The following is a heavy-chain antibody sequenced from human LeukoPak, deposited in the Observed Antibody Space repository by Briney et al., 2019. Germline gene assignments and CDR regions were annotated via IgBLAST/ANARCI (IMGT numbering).Heavy chain of an antibody. D-gene: IGHD2-21*02. CDR2: IYYSGST. CDR1: GGSISSSSYY. CDR3: ARGFKVTAPHFGY. V-gene: IGHV4-39*07. J-gene: IGHJ4*02. Sequence: SETLSLTCTVSGGSISSSSYYWGWIRQPPGKGLEWIGSIYYSGSTYYNPSLKSRVTISVDTSKNQFSLKLSSVTAADTAVYYCARGFKVTAPHFGYWGQGTLVTVSS.